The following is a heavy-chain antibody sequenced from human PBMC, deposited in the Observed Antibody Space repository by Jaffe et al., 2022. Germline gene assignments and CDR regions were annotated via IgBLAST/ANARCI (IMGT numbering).Heavy chain of an antibody. CDR3: TNCACSGGCCYFDF. CDR1: GFIFSNYA. J-gene: IGHJ4*02. D-gene: IGHD2-15*01. Sequence: VQVLESGGGLVQPGGSLRLSCAVSGFIFSNYAMTWVRQAPGKGPEWVSTITGSADYTYYADSVKGRFTISRDNSQNTLHLQMNSLRAEDTAIYYCTNCACSGGCCYFDFWGQGTVVTVSS. V-gene: IGHV3-23*01. CDR2: ITGSADYT.